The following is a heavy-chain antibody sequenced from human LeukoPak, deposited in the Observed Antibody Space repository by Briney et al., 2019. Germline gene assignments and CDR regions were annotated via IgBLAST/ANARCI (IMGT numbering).Heavy chain of an antibody. CDR2: ISSSSSDI. CDR1: GFTFSSYS. D-gene: IGHD4-17*01. J-gene: IGHJ4*02. CDR3: ARGSTTVTTWDY. Sequence: AGGSLRLSCAASGFTFSSYSMNWVSQAPGKGLEWVSSISSSSSDIYYADSVKGRFTISRDKAKNSMYLQMNSQRAEETAEYYSARGSTTVTTWDYWGQGTLVTVSS. V-gene: IGHV3-21*01.